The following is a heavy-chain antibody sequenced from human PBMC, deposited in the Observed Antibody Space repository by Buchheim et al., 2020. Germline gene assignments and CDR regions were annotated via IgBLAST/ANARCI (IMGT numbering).Heavy chain of an antibody. D-gene: IGHD6-19*01. CDR1: GYSFTSYW. CDR2: IYPGDSDT. CDR3: ARQSIAVAGFYYYGMDV. Sequence: EVQLVQSRVEVKKPGESLKISCKGSGYSFTSYWIAWVRQMPGKGLEWMGIIYPGDSDTRYSPSFEGQVTISADKSISTAYLEWSSLKAADTAMYYCARQSIAVAGFYYYGMDVWGQGTT. J-gene: IGHJ6*02. V-gene: IGHV5-51*01.